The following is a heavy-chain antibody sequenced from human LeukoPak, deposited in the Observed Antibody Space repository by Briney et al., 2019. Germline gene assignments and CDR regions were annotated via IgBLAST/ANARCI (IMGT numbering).Heavy chain of an antibody. J-gene: IGHJ6*04. CDR1: GGSFSGYY. CDR3: ASARTTAFMDV. V-gene: IGHV4-34*01. D-gene: IGHD2-2*01. CDR2: INHSGST. Sequence: SETLSLTCAVYGGSFSGYYWSWIRQPPGKGLEWIGEINHSGSTNYNPSLKSRVTISVDTSKNQFSLKLSSVTAADTAVYYCASARTTAFMDVWGKGTTVTVSS.